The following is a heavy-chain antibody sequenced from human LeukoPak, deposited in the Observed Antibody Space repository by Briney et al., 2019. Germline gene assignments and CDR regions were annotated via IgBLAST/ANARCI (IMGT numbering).Heavy chain of an antibody. Sequence: PSETLSLTCTVSGGSISSYYWSWIRQPPGKGLEWIGYIYDSESTNYNPSLKSRVTISVDTSKNQFSLKLSSVTAADTAVYYCARDPLGPGYYYYMDVWGKGTTVTVSS. V-gene: IGHV4-59*01. CDR2: IYDSEST. CDR3: ARDPLGPGYYYYMDV. CDR1: GGSISSYY. J-gene: IGHJ6*03.